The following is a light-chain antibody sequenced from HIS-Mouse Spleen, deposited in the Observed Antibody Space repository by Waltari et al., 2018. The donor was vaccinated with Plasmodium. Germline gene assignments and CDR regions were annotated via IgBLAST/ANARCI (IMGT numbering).Light chain of an antibody. CDR3: MIWPSNASGV. J-gene: IGLJ3*02. CDR2: YYSDSDK. V-gene: IGLV5-37*01. CDR1: SDINVGSSN. Sequence: QPVLTQPPSSSASPGESARLTCTLPSDINVGSSNISWYQQKPGSPPRYLLYYYSDSDKGQGSGVPSRFSGSKDASANTGILLISGLQSEDEADYYCMIWPSNASGVFGGGTKLTVL.